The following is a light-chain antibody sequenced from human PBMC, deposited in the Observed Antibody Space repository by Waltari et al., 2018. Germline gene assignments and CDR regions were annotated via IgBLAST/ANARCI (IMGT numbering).Light chain of an antibody. J-gene: IGKJ1*01. CDR2: WAS. CDR3: QQYVRLPWT. Sequence: DIVMTQSPDSLAVSLGERATINCKSSDSLLYSHNNENYLAWFQQKPGQPPKLLIHWASSRESGVPDRFSGSGSGTDFTLSISSLQAEDVAVYYCQQYVRLPWTFGQGTQVEVK. CDR1: DSLLYSHNNENY. V-gene: IGKV4-1*01.